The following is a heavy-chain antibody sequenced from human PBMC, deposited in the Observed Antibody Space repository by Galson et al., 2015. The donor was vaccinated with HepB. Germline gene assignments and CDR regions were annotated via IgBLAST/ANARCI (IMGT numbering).Heavy chain of an antibody. V-gene: IGHV7-4-1*02. CDR2: MNTNTGKP. D-gene: IGHD3-3*01. Sequence: SCKASGYTFTDYVVNWVRQAPGQGLEWRGWMNTNTGKPTYAPGFAGRFVFSLDTSVTTAYLQISSLETDDTAVYYCARSPLRFLDWLPYYDYYYMDVWGEGTTVTVSS. J-gene: IGHJ6*03. CDR1: GYTFTDYV. CDR3: ARSPLRFLDWLPYYDYYYMDV.